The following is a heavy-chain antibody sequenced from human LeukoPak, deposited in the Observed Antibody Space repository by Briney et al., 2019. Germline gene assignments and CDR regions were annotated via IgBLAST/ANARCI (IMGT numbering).Heavy chain of an antibody. CDR3: ASGTTDIVVVPATLRNYYFDY. CDR1: GGTFSSYE. D-gene: IGHD2-2*01. V-gene: IGHV1-69*06. Sequence: ASVTVSCKASGGTFSSYEISWVRQAPGQGLEWMGGIIPMFGTAKYAQKFQGRVTITADKSTSTAYMELSSLRSEDTAVYYCASGTTDIVVVPATLRNYYFDYWGQGTLVTVSS. J-gene: IGHJ4*02. CDR2: IIPMFGTA.